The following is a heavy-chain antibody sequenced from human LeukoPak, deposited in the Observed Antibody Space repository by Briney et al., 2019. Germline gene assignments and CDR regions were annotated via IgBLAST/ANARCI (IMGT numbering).Heavy chain of an antibody. J-gene: IGHJ4*02. V-gene: IGHV3-23*01. D-gene: IGHD3-22*01. CDR2: ISGSGGSA. CDR1: GFTFSSYA. Sequence: PGGCLRLSCAASGFTFSSYAMSWVRQAPGKGLEWVSAISGSGGSAYYADSVKGRFTISRDNSKNTLYLQMNSLRAEDTAVYYCANAFRVYYDSSEYDYWGQGTLVTVSS. CDR3: ANAFRVYYDSSEYDY.